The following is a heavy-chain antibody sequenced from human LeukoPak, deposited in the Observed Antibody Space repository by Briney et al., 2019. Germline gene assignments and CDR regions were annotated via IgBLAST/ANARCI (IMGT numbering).Heavy chain of an antibody. Sequence: GGSLRLSCSASGFTFSNYSMNWVRQAPGKGLGWVSYISSSSTTIYYADSVKGRFTISRDNAKNSLYLQMNCLRVADTAVYYCARGPYKDFWSGYSDYWGQGTLVTVSS. CDR1: GFTFSNYS. CDR2: ISSSSTTI. V-gene: IGHV3-48*01. CDR3: ARGPYKDFWSGYSDY. J-gene: IGHJ4*02. D-gene: IGHD3-3*01.